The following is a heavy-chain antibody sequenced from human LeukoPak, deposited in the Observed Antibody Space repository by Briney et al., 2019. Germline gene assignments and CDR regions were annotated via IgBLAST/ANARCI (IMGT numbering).Heavy chain of an antibody. CDR3: ARHPHYYYDSSAR. V-gene: IGHV4-39*01. J-gene: IGHJ4*02. CDR1: GDSISNSDHY. D-gene: IGHD3-22*01. Sequence: PSETLSLTCTVSGDSISNSDHYWGWIRQPPGKGLGWIGSLYFSGNTYYNPSLKSRVTISVDTSRNQLSLTLTSVSAADAAVYYCARHPHYYYDSSARWGQGTLVTVSS. CDR2: LYFSGNT.